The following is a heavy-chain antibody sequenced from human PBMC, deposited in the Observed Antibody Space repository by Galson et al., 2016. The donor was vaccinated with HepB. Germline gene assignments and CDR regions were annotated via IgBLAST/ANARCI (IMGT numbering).Heavy chain of an antibody. CDR3: AIDPRDRAIVGNSVGDNHYPYGLDV. CDR1: GDSVTSSSG. V-gene: IGHV6-1*01. J-gene: IGHJ6*02. Sequence: CAISGDSVTSSSGWTWIRQSPSRGLEWLGRTYYKSRWYNDYALSVKSRMTINPDTSKNQFSLQLKSVSPEDTAVYFCAIDPRDRAIVGNSVGDNHYPYGLDVWGQGTTVTVSS. D-gene: IGHD3-16*01. CDR2: TYYKSRWYN.